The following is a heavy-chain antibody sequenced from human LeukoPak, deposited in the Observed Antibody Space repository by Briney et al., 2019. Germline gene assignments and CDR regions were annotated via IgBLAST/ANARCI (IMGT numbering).Heavy chain of an antibody. V-gene: IGHV3-7*01. D-gene: IGHD3-10*01. CDR1: GFTFNYYW. CDR2: IQQDGSEK. Sequence: PGGSLRLSCAASGFTFNYYWLTWVRQAPGKGLEWVANIQQDGSEKYYVDSVKGRFIISRDNAKNSLHLQMNSLRAEDTAVYYCARVRKLRTRGVMDPLDYWGQGTLVTVSS. CDR3: ARVRKLRTRGVMDPLDY. J-gene: IGHJ4*02.